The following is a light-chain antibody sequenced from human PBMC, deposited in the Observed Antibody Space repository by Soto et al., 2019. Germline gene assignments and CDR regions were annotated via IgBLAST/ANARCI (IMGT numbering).Light chain of an antibody. CDR1: QSVSRY. Sequence: EIVLTQSPATLSLSPGERATLSCRASQSVSRYLAWYQQKPGQAPRLLIHDASNRATDIPARFSGSGSGTDFTLTISSLEPEDFAVYYCQQRSNWPRTFGGGTKVEIK. J-gene: IGKJ4*01. CDR3: QQRSNWPRT. V-gene: IGKV3-11*01. CDR2: DAS.